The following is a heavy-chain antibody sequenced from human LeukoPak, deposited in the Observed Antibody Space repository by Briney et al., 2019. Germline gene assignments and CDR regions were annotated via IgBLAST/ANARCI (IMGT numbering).Heavy chain of an antibody. CDR3: AKDLRVVVVAATFYYYGMDV. V-gene: IGHV3-30*18. D-gene: IGHD2-15*01. Sequence: GGSLRLSCAASGFTLSSYGMHWVRQAPGKGLEWVAVISYDGSNKYYADSVKGRFTISRDNSKNTLYLQMNSLRAEDTAVYYCAKDLRVVVVAATFYYYGMDVWGQGTTVTVSS. J-gene: IGHJ6*02. CDR2: ISYDGSNK. CDR1: GFTLSSYG.